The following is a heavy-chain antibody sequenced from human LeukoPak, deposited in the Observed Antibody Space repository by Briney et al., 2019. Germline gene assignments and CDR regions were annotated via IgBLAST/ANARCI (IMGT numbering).Heavy chain of an antibody. Sequence: GGSLRLSCAASGFTFSGYEMNWVRQAPGKGLEWVSTISDSGHSTSYADSVKGRFTISRDNSKNTLYLQMNSLRAEDTALYYCATGEFYFDFWGQGTLVTVSS. D-gene: IGHD3-16*01. CDR1: GFTFSGYE. V-gene: IGHV3-23*01. CDR2: ISDSGHST. CDR3: ATGEFYFDF. J-gene: IGHJ4*02.